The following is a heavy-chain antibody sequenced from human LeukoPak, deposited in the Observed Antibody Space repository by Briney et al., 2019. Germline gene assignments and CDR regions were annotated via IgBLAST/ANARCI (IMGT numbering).Heavy chain of an antibody. V-gene: IGHV3-21*01. CDR3: ARGQGYESYYYMDV. Sequence: PGGSLRLSCAASGFSFSTYTMSWVRQAPGRGLEWVSSISTSSDYIYYADSVRGRFTISRDNSNNTVYLQMNNLRPEDTAVFYCARGQGYESYYYMDVWGKGTTVSVSS. CDR1: GFSFSTYT. J-gene: IGHJ6*03. D-gene: IGHD2-2*01. CDR2: ISTSSDYI.